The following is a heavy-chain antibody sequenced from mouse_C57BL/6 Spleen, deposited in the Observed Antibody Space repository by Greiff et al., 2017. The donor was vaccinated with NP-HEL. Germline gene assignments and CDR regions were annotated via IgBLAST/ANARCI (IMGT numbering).Heavy chain of an antibody. J-gene: IGHJ2*01. D-gene: IGHD1-1*01. Sequence: VKLQQSGAELVRPGASVTLSCKASGYTFTDYEMHWVKQTPVHGLEWIGAIDPETGGTAYNQKFKGKAILTADKSSSTAYMELRSLTSEDSAVYYCTRWGTTVLFDYWGQGTTLTVSS. CDR1: GYTFTDYE. V-gene: IGHV1-15*01. CDR3: TRWGTTVLFDY. CDR2: IDPETGGT.